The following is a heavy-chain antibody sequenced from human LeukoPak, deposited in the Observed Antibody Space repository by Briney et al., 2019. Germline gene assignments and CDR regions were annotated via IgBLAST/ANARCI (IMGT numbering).Heavy chain of an antibody. CDR2: INPNSGGT. CDR3: ARDPVVPAVLYNWFDP. D-gene: IGHD2-2*01. Sequence: ASVKVSCKASGYTFTSYYMHWVRQTPGQGLEWMGWINPNSGGTNYAQKFQGRVTMTRDTSISTAYMELSRLRSDDTAVYYCARDPVVPAVLYNWFDPWGQGTLVTVSS. CDR1: GYTFTSYY. J-gene: IGHJ5*02. V-gene: IGHV1-2*02.